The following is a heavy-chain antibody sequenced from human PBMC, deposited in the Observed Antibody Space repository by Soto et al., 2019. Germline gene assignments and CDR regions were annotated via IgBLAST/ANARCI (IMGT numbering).Heavy chain of an antibody. V-gene: IGHV3-21*01. D-gene: IGHD5-12*01. CDR1: GFTFSTYS. Sequence: EVQLVESGGGLVKPGGSLRLSCAASGFTFSTYSMNWVRQAPGKGLEWVSSISSNSSYIYYADSMKGRFTIAKDNDKNSLYLQMKSLRAEDPAVYYCARVRSGYDSSPLFDFWGQGTLVTVSS. CDR3: ARVRSGYDSSPLFDF. J-gene: IGHJ4*02. CDR2: ISSNSSYI.